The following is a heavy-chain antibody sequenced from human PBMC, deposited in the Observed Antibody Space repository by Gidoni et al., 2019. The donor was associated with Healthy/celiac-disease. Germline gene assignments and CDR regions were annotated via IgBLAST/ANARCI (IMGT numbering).Heavy chain of an antibody. CDR3: AIRPGYCSGGSCYPRDY. CDR1: GFTFSSYS. J-gene: IGHJ4*02. V-gene: IGHV3-48*01. Sequence: EVQLVESGGGLVQPGGSLRLSCAASGFTFSSYSMNWVRQAPGKGLEWVSYISSSSSTIYYADAVKGRFTISRDNAKNSLYLQMNSLRAEDTAVYYGAIRPGYCSGGSCYPRDYWGQGTLVTVSS. CDR2: ISSSSSTI. D-gene: IGHD2-15*01.